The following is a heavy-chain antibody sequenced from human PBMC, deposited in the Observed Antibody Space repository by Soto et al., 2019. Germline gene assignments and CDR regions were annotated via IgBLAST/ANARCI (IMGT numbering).Heavy chain of an antibody. CDR3: ARFMIVESYFDY. V-gene: IGHV4-61*01. CDR1: GGSVSSGSYY. D-gene: IGHD3-22*01. J-gene: IGHJ4*02. Sequence: SETLSLTCTVSGGSVSSGSYYWSWIRHPPGKGLEWIGYIYYSGSTNYNPSLKSRVTISVDTSKNQFSLKLSSVTAADTAVYYCARFMIVESYFDYWGRGT. CDR2: IYYSGST.